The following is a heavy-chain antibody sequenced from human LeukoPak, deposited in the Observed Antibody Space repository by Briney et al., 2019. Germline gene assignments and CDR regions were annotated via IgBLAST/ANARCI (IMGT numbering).Heavy chain of an antibody. J-gene: IGHJ4*02. Sequence: PSETLSLTCAVSGGSISSGGYSWRWIRLPPGKGLEWSGYIYHSGSTYYNPSLKSRVTISVDRSKNQFSLKLSSVTAADTAVYYCASHRRYCSGGSCSYADYWGQGTLVTVSS. CDR2: IYHSGST. V-gene: IGHV4-30-2*01. D-gene: IGHD2-15*01. CDR3: ASHRRYCSGGSCSYADY. CDR1: GGSISSGGYS.